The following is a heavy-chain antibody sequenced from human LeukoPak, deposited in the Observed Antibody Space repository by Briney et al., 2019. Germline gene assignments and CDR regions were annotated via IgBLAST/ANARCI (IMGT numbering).Heavy chain of an antibody. CDR3: ASYYYDSSDKGPFDY. CDR2: ISSSGSTI. J-gene: IGHJ4*02. D-gene: IGHD3-22*01. CDR1: GFTFSDYY. V-gene: IGHV3-11*04. Sequence: GGSLRLSCAASGFTFSDYYMSWIRQAPGKGLEWVSYISSSGSTIYYADSVKGRFTISRDNAKNSLYLQMNSLRAEDTAVYYCASYYYDSSDKGPFDYWGQGTLVTVSS.